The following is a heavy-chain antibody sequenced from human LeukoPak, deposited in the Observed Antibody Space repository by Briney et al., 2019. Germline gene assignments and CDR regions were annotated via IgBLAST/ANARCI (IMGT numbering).Heavy chain of an antibody. D-gene: IGHD5-24*01. Sequence: PGGSLRLSCAASGFTFDDYAMHWVRQAPGKGLEWVSGISWNSGSIGYADSVKGRFTISRDNAKNSLYLQMNSLRAEDTALYYCAKEDGHKGYFDYWGQGTLVTDSS. CDR1: GFTFDDYA. V-gene: IGHV3-9*01. J-gene: IGHJ4*02. CDR2: ISWNSGSI. CDR3: AKEDGHKGYFDY.